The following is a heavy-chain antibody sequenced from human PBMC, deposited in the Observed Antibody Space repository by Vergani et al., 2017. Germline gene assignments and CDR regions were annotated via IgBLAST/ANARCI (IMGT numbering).Heavy chain of an antibody. Sequence: EVQLVESGGGLVQPGGSLRLSCAASGFTFSSYDMHWVRQATGKGLEWVSAIGTAGDPYYPGSVKGRFTISRENAKNSLYLQMNSLRAEDTALYYCAKSSSGQSIPDAFDIWGQGTMVTVSS. V-gene: IGHV3-13*05. J-gene: IGHJ3*02. D-gene: IGHD6-19*01. CDR2: IGTAGDP. CDR1: GFTFSSYD. CDR3: AKSSSGQSIPDAFDI.